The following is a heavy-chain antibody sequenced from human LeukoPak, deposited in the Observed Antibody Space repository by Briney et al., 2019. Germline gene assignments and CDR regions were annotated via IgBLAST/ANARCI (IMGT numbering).Heavy chain of an antibody. V-gene: IGHV3-48*04. D-gene: IGHD3-10*01. Sequence: GRSLRLSCAASGFTFSSYSMNWVRQAPGKGLEWVSYISSSSSTIYYADSVKGRFTISRDNAKNSLYLQMNSLRAEDTAVYYCARDLGFGEFQNYFDYWGQGALVTVSS. CDR3: ARDLGFGEFQNYFDY. CDR2: ISSSSSTI. J-gene: IGHJ4*02. CDR1: GFTFSSYS.